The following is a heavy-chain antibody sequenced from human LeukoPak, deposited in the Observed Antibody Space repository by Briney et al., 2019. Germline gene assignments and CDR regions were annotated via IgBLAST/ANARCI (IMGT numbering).Heavy chain of an antibody. V-gene: IGHV5-10-1*01. Sequence: PGESLKISCQGSGYSFTSYWISWVRQMPGKGLEWMGRIDPSDSYTNYSPFFQGHVTISADKSISTAYLQWSSLKASDTAMYYCARHAASYCSGGSCHYYYYGMDVWGQGTTVTVSS. CDR2: IDPSDSYT. CDR1: GYSFTSYW. J-gene: IGHJ6*02. CDR3: ARHAASYCSGGSCHYYYYGMDV. D-gene: IGHD2-15*01.